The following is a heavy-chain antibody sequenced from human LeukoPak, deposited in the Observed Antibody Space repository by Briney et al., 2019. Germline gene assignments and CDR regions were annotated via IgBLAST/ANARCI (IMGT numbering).Heavy chain of an antibody. Sequence: PGGSLRLSCAASGFSFSSYAMSWVRQAPGKGLEWVSTVSYSGDSTYYADSVKGRFTISRDNSENTLYLQMNSLRAEDTAVYYCATNYYDNRIFDAFDIWGQGTLVTVSS. CDR2: VSYSGDST. CDR1: GFSFSSYA. V-gene: IGHV3-23*01. D-gene: IGHD3-22*01. CDR3: ATNYYDNRIFDAFDI. J-gene: IGHJ3*02.